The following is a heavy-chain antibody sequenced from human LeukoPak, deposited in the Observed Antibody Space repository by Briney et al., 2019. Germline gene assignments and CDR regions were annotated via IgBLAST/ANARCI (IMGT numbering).Heavy chain of an antibody. CDR2: IYSSGST. J-gene: IGHJ4*02. V-gene: IGHV4-30-4*01. Sequence: PSQTLSLTCTVSGGSISSGDYYWSWIRQPPGKGLEWIGYIYSSGSTYYNPSLTSRITISIDTSKNQFSLKLSSVTAADTAVYYCARSYDSSDYYWDYWGQGTLVTVSS. D-gene: IGHD3-22*01. CDR1: GGSISSGDYY. CDR3: ARSYDSSDYYWDY.